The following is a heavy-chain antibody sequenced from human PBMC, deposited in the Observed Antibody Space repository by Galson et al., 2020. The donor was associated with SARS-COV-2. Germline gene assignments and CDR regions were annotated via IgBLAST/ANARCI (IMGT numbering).Heavy chain of an antibody. CDR3: AALWAGMTTGGGY. CDR1: GFTFTSSA. Sequence: SVKVSCKASGFTFTSSAVQWVRQARGQRLEWIGWVVVGTGNTNYAQNFQERVTITRDMSTNTAYMELSSLRSEDTAGDYCAALWAGMTTGGGYWGQGTLVTVSS. D-gene: IGHD4-17*01. V-gene: IGHV1-58*01. J-gene: IGHJ4*02. CDR2: VVVGTGNT.